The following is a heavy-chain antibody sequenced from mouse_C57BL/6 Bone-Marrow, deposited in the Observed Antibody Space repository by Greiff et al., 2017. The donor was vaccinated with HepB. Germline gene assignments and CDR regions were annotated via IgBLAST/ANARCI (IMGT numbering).Heavy chain of an antibody. Sequence: EVQLQQSGAELVRPGASVKLSCTASGFNIKDDYMHWVKQRPEQGLEWIGWIDPENGDTEYASKFQGKATITADTSSNTAYLQLSSLTSEDTAVYDCTTYDYLAWFAYWGQGTLVTVSA. CDR1: GFNIKDDY. CDR3: TTYDYLAWFAY. J-gene: IGHJ3*01. CDR2: IDPENGDT. D-gene: IGHD2-4*01. V-gene: IGHV14-4*01.